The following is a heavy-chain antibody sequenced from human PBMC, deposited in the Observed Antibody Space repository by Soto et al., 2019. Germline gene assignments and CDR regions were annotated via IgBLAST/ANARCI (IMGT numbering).Heavy chain of an antibody. Sequence: PEGPLRLSCAASGLTFSNYVMSRVRQAPGKGLEWVSAISGSGGSTYSADSVKGRFTISRDNSKNTLYLQMDSLRAEDTAVYYFPKGNNLVWFLSPFASWGYGTLVT. J-gene: IGHJ5*01. CDR2: ISGSGGST. D-gene: IGHD3-3*01. CDR1: GLTFSNYV. V-gene: IGHV3-23*01. CDR3: PKGNNLVWFLSPFAS.